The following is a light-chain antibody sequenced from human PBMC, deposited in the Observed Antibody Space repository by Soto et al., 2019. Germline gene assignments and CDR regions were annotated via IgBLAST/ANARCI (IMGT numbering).Light chain of an antibody. CDR2: AAS. CDR3: QQYNEWPPFT. J-gene: IGKJ5*01. Sequence: EIFVALSRATLSLSAVKIATLSSMASQGVRSNLAWYQQKPGQAPRLVIYAASTRATGIPDRFSGSVSGTEFTLTISSLQSEDFAVYYCQQYNEWPPFTFGQGTRLDIK. CDR1: QGVRSN. V-gene: IGKV3-15*01.